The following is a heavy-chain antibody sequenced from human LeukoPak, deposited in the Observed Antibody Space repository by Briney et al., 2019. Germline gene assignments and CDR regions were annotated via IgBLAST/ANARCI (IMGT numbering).Heavy chain of an antibody. J-gene: IGHJ5*02. CDR3: ARTVSGYSWGVWFDP. Sequence: ASVKVSCKASSYTFTSYGISWVRQAPGQGLEWMGWINTYNGNTNYAQTLQCRVTMATDTSTSTAYMELRSLRSDDTAVYYCARTVSGYSWGVWFDPWGQGTLVTVSS. D-gene: IGHD3-22*01. CDR2: INTYNGNT. CDR1: SYTFTSYG. V-gene: IGHV1-18*01.